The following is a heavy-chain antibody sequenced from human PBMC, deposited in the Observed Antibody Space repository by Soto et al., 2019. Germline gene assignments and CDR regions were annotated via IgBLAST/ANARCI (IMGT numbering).Heavy chain of an antibody. Sequence: EVQLVESGGCLIQPGGSLRLSCAASGFTFSSNDMNWVRQAPGKGLEWVSLIYSSGSTSYADSVKGRFTISRDNSKNTLYLQMSSLRAEDTAVYYCATRPLLPGAPWGQGTMVTVSS. CDR1: GFTFSSND. CDR2: IYSSGST. D-gene: IGHD3-10*01. CDR3: ATRPLLPGAP. V-gene: IGHV3-53*01. J-gene: IGHJ3*01.